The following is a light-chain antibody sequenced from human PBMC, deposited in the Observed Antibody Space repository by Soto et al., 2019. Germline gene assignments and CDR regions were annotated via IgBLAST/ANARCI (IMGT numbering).Light chain of an antibody. CDR3: QSYDSSRVV. J-gene: IGLJ2*01. CDR2: GNS. V-gene: IGLV1-40*01. CDR1: SSNIGAGYD. Sequence: QPVLTQPPSVSGAPGQRVTISCTGSSSNIGAGYDVHWYQQLPGTAPKLLIYGNSNRPSGVPDRFSGSKSGTSASLAITGLQAEDEADYYCQSYDSSRVVFGGGTKLTV.